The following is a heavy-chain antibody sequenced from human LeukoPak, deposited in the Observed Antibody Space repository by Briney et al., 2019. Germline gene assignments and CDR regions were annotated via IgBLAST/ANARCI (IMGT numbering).Heavy chain of an antibody. CDR3: ARYSSSWTDAFDI. V-gene: IGHV4-4*07. D-gene: IGHD6-13*01. Sequence: PSETLSLTCIVSGGSISSYYWSWIRQPAGKELEWIGRIYSSGSTNYNPSLKSRVTMSVDTSKNQFSLKLSSVTAADTAVYYCARYSSSWTDAFDIWGQGTMVTVSS. J-gene: IGHJ3*02. CDR1: GGSISSYY. CDR2: IYSSGST.